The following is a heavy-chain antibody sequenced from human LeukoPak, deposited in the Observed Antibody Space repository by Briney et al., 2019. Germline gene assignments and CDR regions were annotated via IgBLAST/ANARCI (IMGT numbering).Heavy chain of an antibody. V-gene: IGHV1-18*01. D-gene: IGHD3-3*01. J-gene: IGHJ4*02. CDR2: IGAYTGNT. CDR1: GYTFTSYG. CDR3: ARDVGRTYYDFWSGPNFDY. Sequence: ASVKVSCKASGYTFTSYGISWVRQAPGQGLEWMGWIGAYTGNTNYAQKLQGRVTMTTDTSTSTAYMELRSLRSDDTAVYYCARDVGRTYYDFWSGPNFDYWGQGTLVTVSS.